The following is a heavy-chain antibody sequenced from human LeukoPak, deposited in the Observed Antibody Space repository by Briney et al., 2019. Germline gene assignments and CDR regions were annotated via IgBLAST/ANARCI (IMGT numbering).Heavy chain of an antibody. CDR2: TDWDDDK. CDR3: ARTPGSGAAVLAFFDY. J-gene: IGHJ4*02. CDR1: GFSLSTSGMR. V-gene: IGHV2-70*04. Sequence: SGPALVKPTRTLTLTCTFSGFSLSTSGMRVSWIRQPPGKALEWLARTDWDDDKFYSTSLKTRLTISKDTSKNQVVLTMTNMDPVDTATYYCARTPGSGAAVLAFFDYWGQGTLVTVSS. D-gene: IGHD2-8*02.